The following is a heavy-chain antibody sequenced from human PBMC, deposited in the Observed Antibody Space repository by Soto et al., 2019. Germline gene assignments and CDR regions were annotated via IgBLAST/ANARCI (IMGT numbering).Heavy chain of an antibody. CDR3: ATLWFGESPY. V-gene: IGHV4-39*01. CDR2: IYYSGST. CDR1: GGSISSSSYY. D-gene: IGHD3-10*01. Sequence: QLQLQESGPGLVKPSETLSLTCTVSGGSISSSSYYWGWIRQPPGKGLEWIGSIYYSGSTYYNPSLKSRVTISVDTSKNQFALKLSSVTAADTAVYYCATLWFGESPYWGQGTLVTVSS. J-gene: IGHJ4*02.